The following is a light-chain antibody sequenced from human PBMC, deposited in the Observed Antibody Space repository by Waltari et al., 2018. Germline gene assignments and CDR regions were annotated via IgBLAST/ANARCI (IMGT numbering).Light chain of an antibody. V-gene: IGKV1-5*03. CDR1: QSISNW. J-gene: IGKJ2*01. CDR3: TQYHIRPYP. CDR2: KSF. Sequence: DIQVTQSPSTLSASVGDSVTIPCRASQSISNWLAWYQQKPGKAPKVLIYKSFTLQSGAPPRSSGRGTETESRLTTSRLQPDDFTTYYMTQYHIRPYPFGHWT.